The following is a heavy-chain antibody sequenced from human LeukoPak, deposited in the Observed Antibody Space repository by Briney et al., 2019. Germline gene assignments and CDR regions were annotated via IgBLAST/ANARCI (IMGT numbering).Heavy chain of an antibody. CDR1: AGPISRGDSY. D-gene: IGHD2-2*01. CDR3: ARGYIVVVPAAKARGLNWFDP. V-gene: IGHV4-30-4*08. CDR2: IYYSGST. J-gene: IGHJ5*02. Sequence: TLSLTCNVSAGPISRGDSYWSWIRQPPGKGLEWIGYIYYSGSTYYTPSLKSRVTISIDTSKNQFSLKLSSVTAADTAVYYCARGYIVVVPAAKARGLNWFDPWGQGTLVTVSS.